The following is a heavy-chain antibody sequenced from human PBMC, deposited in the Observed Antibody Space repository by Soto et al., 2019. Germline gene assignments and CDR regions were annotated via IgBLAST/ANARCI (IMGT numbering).Heavy chain of an antibody. CDR2: ISTYSADT. Sequence: QVHLVQSGVEVKTPGASVKVSCQASGYTFFTYDISWVRQAPGQGLEWKGWISTYSADTKYAQKFQGRVTMTTDTSTTTAYLELRSLRSDDTAVYYCARHHGPTTSENWFDPWGQGTLVTVSS. D-gene: IGHD5-12*01. V-gene: IGHV1-18*01. J-gene: IGHJ5*02. CDR1: GYTFFTYD. CDR3: ARHHGPTTSENWFDP.